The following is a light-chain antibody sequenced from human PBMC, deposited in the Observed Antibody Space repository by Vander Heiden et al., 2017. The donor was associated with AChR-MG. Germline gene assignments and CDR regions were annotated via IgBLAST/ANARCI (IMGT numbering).Light chain of an antibody. V-gene: IGLV2-14*03. CDR3: SSYTSSSTLLYV. J-gene: IGLJ1*01. CDR2: DVS. CDR1: SSDVGGYNY. Sequence: QSALTQPASVSRSPGQSITISCTGTSSDVGGYNYVSWYQQHPGKAPKLMSYDVSNRPSGVSNRFSGSKSGNTASLTISGLQAEDEADYYCSSYTSSSTLLYVFGTGTKVTVL.